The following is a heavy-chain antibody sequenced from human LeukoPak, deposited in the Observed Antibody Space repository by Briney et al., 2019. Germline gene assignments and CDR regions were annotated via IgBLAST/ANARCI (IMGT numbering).Heavy chain of an antibody. D-gene: IGHD4-11*01. V-gene: IGHV1-8*02. CDR2: MNPDSGDT. CDR1: GYTFTSYG. Sequence: ASVKVSCKASGYTFTSYGISWVRQATGQGLEWMGWMNPDSGDTGYAQKFQGRVTMSRNASISTAYMELSSLRSEDTAVYYCARGGAVTTPLGYYYYYMDVWGKGTTVTVSS. CDR3: ARGGAVTTPLGYYYYYMDV. J-gene: IGHJ6*03.